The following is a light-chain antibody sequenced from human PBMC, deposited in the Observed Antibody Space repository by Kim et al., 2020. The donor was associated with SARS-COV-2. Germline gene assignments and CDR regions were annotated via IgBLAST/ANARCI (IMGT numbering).Light chain of an antibody. J-gene: IGKJ4*01. CDR3: QQRNSWPPAVT. CDR2: DAS. Sequence: PGERATLSCRASQSVSSYLAWYQQRPGQAPRLLVYDASNRATGVPDRFSGSGSGTDFTLTISSLEPEDVSTYYCQQRNSWPPAVTFGGGTKVDIK. V-gene: IGKV3-11*01. CDR1: QSVSSY.